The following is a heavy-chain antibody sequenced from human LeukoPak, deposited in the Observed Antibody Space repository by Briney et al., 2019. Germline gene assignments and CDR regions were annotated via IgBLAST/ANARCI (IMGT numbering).Heavy chain of an antibody. D-gene: IGHD1-14*01. V-gene: IGHV3-7*01. CDR2: IKEDGSEK. J-gene: IGHJ4*02. CDR3: ARDSFETDIDY. Sequence: GGSLRLSCAASGFLFSRYWMSWVRQAPGKGLEWVANIKEDGSEKCYVESMKGRFTISRDNVKNSLYLQINSLRAEDTAVHYCARDSFETDIDYWGQGTLVTVSS. CDR1: GFLFSRYW.